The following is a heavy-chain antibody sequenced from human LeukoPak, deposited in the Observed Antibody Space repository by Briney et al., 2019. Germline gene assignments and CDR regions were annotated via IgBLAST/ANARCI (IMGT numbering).Heavy chain of an antibody. J-gene: IGHJ4*02. D-gene: IGHD2-21*02. CDR1: GFTFSSYW. CDR2: INSDGSST. V-gene: IGHV3-74*01. Sequence: PGGSLRLSCAASGFTFSSYWMHWVRQAPGKGLGWVSRINSDGSSTSYAYSVKGRFTISRDNSKNTLYLQMNSLRAEDTAVYYCAKGLIVVVTATPFDYWGQGTLVTVSS. CDR3: AKGLIVVVTATPFDY.